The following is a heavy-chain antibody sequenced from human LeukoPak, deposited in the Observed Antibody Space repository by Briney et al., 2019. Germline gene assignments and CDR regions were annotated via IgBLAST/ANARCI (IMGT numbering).Heavy chain of an antibody. CDR1: GFTVSSNY. D-gene: IGHD2-15*01. V-gene: IGHV3-53*01. Sequence: GGSLRLSCAASGFTVSSNYMSWVRQAPGKGLEWVSVIYSGGSTYYADSVKGRFTISRDNSKNTLYLQMNSLRAEDTAVYYCARGKVAATRVFDYWGQGTLVTVSS. CDR2: IYSGGST. J-gene: IGHJ4*02. CDR3: ARGKVAATRVFDY.